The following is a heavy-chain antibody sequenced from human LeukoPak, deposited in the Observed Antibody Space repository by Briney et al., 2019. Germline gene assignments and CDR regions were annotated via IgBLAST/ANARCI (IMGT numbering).Heavy chain of an antibody. D-gene: IGHD3/OR15-3a*01. CDR1: GGSISSGVYS. CDR3: ARQTGSGLFILP. CDR2: IYYGGNT. V-gene: IGHV4-30-2*03. J-gene: IGHJ4*02. Sequence: SETLSLTCAVSGGSISSGVYSWSWVRQPPGKGLEWIGYIYYGGNTYYNASLKSQVSISIDTSKNQFSLRLTSVTAADTAVYYCARQTGSGLFILPGGQGTLVTVSS.